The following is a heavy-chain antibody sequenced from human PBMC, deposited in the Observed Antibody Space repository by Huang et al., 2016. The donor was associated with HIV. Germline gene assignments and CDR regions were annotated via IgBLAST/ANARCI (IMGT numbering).Heavy chain of an antibody. Sequence: QVQLVQSGAEVKKPGASVKVSCKASGYTFTNYYLHWVRQAPGQGLEWRGRIEPSGGSKTYAQKVQGRVTMTRDTSARTFYLEVRSLRSEDTAIYYCASPFSFGVALFYWGQGTLVTVSS. J-gene: IGHJ4*02. D-gene: IGHD3-3*01. CDR3: ASPFSFGVALFY. V-gene: IGHV1-46*01. CDR2: IEPSGGSK. CDR1: GYTFTNYY.